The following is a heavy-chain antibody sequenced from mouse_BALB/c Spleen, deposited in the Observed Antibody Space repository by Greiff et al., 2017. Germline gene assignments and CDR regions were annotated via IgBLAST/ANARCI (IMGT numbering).Heavy chain of an antibody. V-gene: IGHV1S135*01. D-gene: IGHD2-4*01. J-gene: IGHJ3*01. CDR3: ASPLYDYDAAWFAY. Sequence: VHVKESGPELVKPGASVKVSCKASGYAFTSYNMYWVKQSHGKSLEWIGYIDPYNGGTSYNQKFKGKATLTVDKSSSTAYMHLNSLTSEDSAVYYCASPLYDYDAAWFAYWGQGTLVTVSA. CDR1: GYAFTSYN. CDR2: IDPYNGGT.